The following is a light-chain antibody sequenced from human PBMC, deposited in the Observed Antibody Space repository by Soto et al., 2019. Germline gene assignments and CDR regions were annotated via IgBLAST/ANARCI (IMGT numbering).Light chain of an antibody. J-gene: IGKJ1*01. CDR2: AAS. Sequence: AIRMTQSPSSLSASTGDRVTITCRASQGISSYLAWYQQKPGKAPKLLIYAASTLQSGVPSRFSGSGSGTDFTLTISCLQSEDFATYYCQQYVTSSPRTFGQGTKVEIK. CDR3: QQYVTSSPRT. CDR1: QGISSY. V-gene: IGKV1-8*01.